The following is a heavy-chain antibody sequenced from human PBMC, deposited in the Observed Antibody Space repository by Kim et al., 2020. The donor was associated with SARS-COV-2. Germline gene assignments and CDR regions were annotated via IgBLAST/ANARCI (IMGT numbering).Heavy chain of an antibody. J-gene: IGHJ2*01. CDR2: INHSGST. CDR3: ARGAPNSYCSSTSCYIGTWYFDL. D-gene: IGHD2-2*02. CDR1: GGSFSGYY. V-gene: IGHV4-34*01. Sequence: SETLSLTCAVYGGSFSGYYWSRIRQPPGKGLEWIGEINHSGSTNYNPSLKSRVTISVDTSKNQFSLKLSSVTAADTAVYYCARGAPNSYCSSTSCYIGTWYFDLWGRGTLVTVSS.